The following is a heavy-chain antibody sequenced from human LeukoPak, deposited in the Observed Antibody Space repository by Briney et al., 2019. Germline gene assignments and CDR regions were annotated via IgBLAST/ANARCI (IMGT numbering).Heavy chain of an antibody. Sequence: SETLSLTCTVSGGSISTYYWSWIRQPVGKGLEWIGHIKTSGSTHYNPSLRSRITMSVDTSKNQFSLNLSSVTAADTAVYYCAKVAKYYYGSETYFFFEDWGQGTLVTVSS. CDR1: GGSISTYY. CDR3: AKVAKYYYGSETYFFFED. D-gene: IGHD3-10*01. J-gene: IGHJ4*02. CDR2: IKTSGST. V-gene: IGHV4-4*07.